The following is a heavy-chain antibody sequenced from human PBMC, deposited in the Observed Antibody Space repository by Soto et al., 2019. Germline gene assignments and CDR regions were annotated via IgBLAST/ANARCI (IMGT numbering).Heavy chain of an antibody. V-gene: IGHV4-59*01. J-gene: IGHJ5*02. D-gene: IGHD3-9*01. CDR1: GGSISSYY. Sequence: TSETLSLTCTVSGGSISSYYWSWIRQPPGKGLERIGYIYYSGSTNYNPSLKSRVTISVDTSKNQFSLKLSSVTAADTAVYYCARVRYFDRPTLYNWFDPWGQGTLVT. CDR3: ARVRYFDRPTLYNWFDP. CDR2: IYYSGST.